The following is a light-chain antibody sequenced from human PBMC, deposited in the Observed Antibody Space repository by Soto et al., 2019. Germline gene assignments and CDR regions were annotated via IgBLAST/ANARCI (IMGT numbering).Light chain of an antibody. J-gene: IGLJ3*02. CDR3: QSYDSSLSAVV. CDR1: SSNIGADYD. V-gene: IGLV1-40*01. Sequence: QSVLTQPPSVSGAPGQRVTISCTGSSSNIGADYDVHWYQQLPGTAPKLLIYGNSNRPSGVPDRFSGSKSGTSASLVITGLQAEDEADYYCQSYDSSLSAVVFGGGTKLTVL. CDR2: GNS.